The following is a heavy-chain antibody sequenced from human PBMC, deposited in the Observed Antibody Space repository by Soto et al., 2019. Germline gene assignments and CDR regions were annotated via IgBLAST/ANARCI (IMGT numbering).Heavy chain of an antibody. V-gene: IGHV1-18*01. CDR3: ARQQQQAGTYYYYGMDV. Sequence: QVQLVQSGAEVKKPGASVKVSCKASGYTFTSYGISWVRQAPGQGLEWMGWISAYNGNTNYAQKLQGRVTMTTDTSTSTANMELRSLRSDDTAVYYCARQQQQAGTYYYYGMDVWGQGTTVTVSS. D-gene: IGHD6-19*01. J-gene: IGHJ6*02. CDR2: ISAYNGNT. CDR1: GYTFTSYG.